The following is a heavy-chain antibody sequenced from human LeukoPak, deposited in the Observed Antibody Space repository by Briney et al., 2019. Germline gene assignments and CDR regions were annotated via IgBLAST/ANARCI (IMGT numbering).Heavy chain of an antibody. CDR1: GGTFSSYT. CDR2: IIPILGIA. Sequence: VASVKVSCKAPGGTFSSYTISWVRQAPGQGLEWMGRIIPILGIANYAQKFQGRVTITADKSTSTAYMELSSLRSEDTAVYYCARALSTHYYDSSGYSNWGQGTLVTVSS. J-gene: IGHJ4*02. CDR3: ARALSTHYYDSSGYSN. D-gene: IGHD3-22*01. V-gene: IGHV1-69*02.